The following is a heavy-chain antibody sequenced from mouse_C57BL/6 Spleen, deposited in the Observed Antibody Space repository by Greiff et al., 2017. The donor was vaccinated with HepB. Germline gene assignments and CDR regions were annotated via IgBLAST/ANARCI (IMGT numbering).Heavy chain of an antibody. D-gene: IGHD2-4*01. CDR1: GYTFTGYW. Sequence: QVQLQQSGAELMKPGASVKLSCKATGYTFTGYWIEWVKQRPGHGLEWIGEILPGSGSTNYNEKFKGKATFTADTSSNTAYMQLSSLTTEDSAIYYCARRDPYYDYDKGYFDYWGQGTTLTVSS. J-gene: IGHJ2*01. CDR2: ILPGSGST. V-gene: IGHV1-9*01. CDR3: ARRDPYYDYDKGYFDY.